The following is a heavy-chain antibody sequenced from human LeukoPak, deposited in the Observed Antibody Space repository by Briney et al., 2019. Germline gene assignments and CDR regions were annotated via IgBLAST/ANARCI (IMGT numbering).Heavy chain of an antibody. CDR3: ARVDGWAYSGYDAFAFLRAP. CDR1: GGSISSYY. V-gene: IGHV4-59*12. D-gene: IGHD5-12*01. CDR2: IYYSGST. J-gene: IGHJ5*02. Sequence: PSETLSPTCTVSGGSISSYYWSWIRQPPGKGLEWIGYIYYSGSTNYNPSLKSRVTISVDTSKDQFSLKLSSVTAADTAVYYCARVDGWAYSGYDAFAFLRAPWGQGTLVTVSS.